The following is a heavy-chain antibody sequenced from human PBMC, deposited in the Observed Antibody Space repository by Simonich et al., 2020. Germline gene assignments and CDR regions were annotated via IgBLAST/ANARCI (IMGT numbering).Heavy chain of an antibody. J-gene: IGHJ6*02. CDR2: ISISSSYI. V-gene: IGHV3-21*01. CDR1: GFTFSSYS. CDR3: AGGVYCSSTSCSTYYYYGMDV. Sequence: EVQLVESGGGLVKPGGSLRLSCAASGFTFSSYSMNWVRQAPGKGLEWVSSISISSSYIYYADSVKGRFSISRDNAKNALYLQMNSLRAEDTAVYYWAGGVYCSSTSCSTYYYYGMDVWGQGTTVTVSS. D-gene: IGHD2-2*01.